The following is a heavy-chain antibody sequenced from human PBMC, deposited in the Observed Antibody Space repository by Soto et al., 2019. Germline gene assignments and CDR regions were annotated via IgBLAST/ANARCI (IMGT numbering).Heavy chain of an antibody. Sequence: TGGSLRLSCSASGFTFSSYAMHWVRQAPGKGLEYVSAISSNGGSTYYADSVKGRFTISRDNSKNTLYLQMNSLRAEDTAVYYCAKDLFKVVPAAISYYYYSYMDVWGKGTTVTVSS. CDR2: ISSNGGST. V-gene: IGHV3-64*04. D-gene: IGHD2-2*01. J-gene: IGHJ6*03. CDR1: GFTFSSYA. CDR3: AKDLFKVVPAAISYYYYSYMDV.